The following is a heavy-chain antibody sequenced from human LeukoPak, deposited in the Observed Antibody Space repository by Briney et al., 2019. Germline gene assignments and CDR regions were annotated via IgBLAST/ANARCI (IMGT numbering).Heavy chain of an antibody. CDR1: GYSISSGYY. V-gene: IGHV4-38-2*02. D-gene: IGHD6-19*01. Sequence: PSETLSLTCTVSGYSISSGYYWGWIRQPPGKGLEWIGSIYHSGSTYYNPSLKSRVTISVDTSKNQFSLKLSSVTAADTAVYYCARDSSVFSVAGLGDFDYWGQGTLVTVSS. CDR2: IYHSGST. CDR3: ARDSSVFSVAGLGDFDY. J-gene: IGHJ4*02.